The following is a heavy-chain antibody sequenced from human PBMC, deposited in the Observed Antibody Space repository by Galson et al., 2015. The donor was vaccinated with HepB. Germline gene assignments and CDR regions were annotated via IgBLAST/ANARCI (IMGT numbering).Heavy chain of an antibody. Sequence: SLRLSCAASGFTFSTHAMHWVRQAPGKGLEWVTIISYDASNKYYADSVNGRFTISRDNSENTLYLQMNSLRGEDTAVYYCFHDFWIASGASWGHGTLVTVSS. CDR3: FHDFWIASGAS. J-gene: IGHJ5*01. CDR1: GFTFSTHA. V-gene: IGHV3-30-3*01. CDR2: ISYDASNK. D-gene: IGHD3-3*01.